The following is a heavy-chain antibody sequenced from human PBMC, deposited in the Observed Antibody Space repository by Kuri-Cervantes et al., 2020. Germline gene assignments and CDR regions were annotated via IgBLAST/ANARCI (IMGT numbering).Heavy chain of an antibody. CDR3: TTLTVTTGGVDY. Sequence: GESLKISCAASGFTFSSYGMHWVRQAPGKGLEWVAVIWYDGSNKYYADSVKGRFTISRDNSKTTLYLQMNSLKTEDTAVYYCTTLTVTTGGVDYWGQGTLVTVSS. J-gene: IGHJ4*02. V-gene: IGHV3-33*08. D-gene: IGHD4-17*01. CDR1: GFTFSSYG. CDR2: IWYDGSNK.